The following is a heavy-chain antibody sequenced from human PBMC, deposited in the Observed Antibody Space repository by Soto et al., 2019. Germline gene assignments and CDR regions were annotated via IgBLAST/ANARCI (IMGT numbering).Heavy chain of an antibody. D-gene: IGHD2-2*02. J-gene: IGHJ4*02. CDR1: GYPFTSYG. Sequence: GVSVKGSFKASGYPFTSYGMSLVRQAPGQGLEWMGWTSASNGNTNYSQKLHGRVTMTTDTSTSTVYMELRSLRSYDTALYYCARDSCSSNSCYISDYWGQGTMVTVSS. CDR2: TSASNGNT. CDR3: ARDSCSSNSCYISDY. V-gene: IGHV1-18*01.